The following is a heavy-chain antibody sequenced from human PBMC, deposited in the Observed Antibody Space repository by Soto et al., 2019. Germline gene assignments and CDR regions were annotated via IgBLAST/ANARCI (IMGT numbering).Heavy chain of an antibody. CDR1: GYTFTSYA. D-gene: IGHD1-26*01. J-gene: IGHJ4*02. Sequence: ASVKVSCKASGYTFTSYAMHWVRQAPGQRLEWMGWINAGNGNTKYSQKFQGTVTITRDTSASTAYMELSSLRSEDTAVYYCARDLEQWELALDYWGQGTLVTVSS. CDR2: INAGNGNT. V-gene: IGHV1-3*01. CDR3: ARDLEQWELALDY.